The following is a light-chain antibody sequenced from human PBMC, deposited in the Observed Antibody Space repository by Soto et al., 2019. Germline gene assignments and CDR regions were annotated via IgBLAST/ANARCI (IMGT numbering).Light chain of an antibody. CDR1: QSVSNNY. Sequence: EIVLTQSPGTLSLSPGERATLSCRASQSVSNNYLAWYQQKPGQAPGLLIYGASSRATGIPDRFSGSGSGTDFTLTISRLEPEDFAVYYCQQYGSSPRTFGQGTKVDI. V-gene: IGKV3-20*01. J-gene: IGKJ1*01. CDR2: GAS. CDR3: QQYGSSPRT.